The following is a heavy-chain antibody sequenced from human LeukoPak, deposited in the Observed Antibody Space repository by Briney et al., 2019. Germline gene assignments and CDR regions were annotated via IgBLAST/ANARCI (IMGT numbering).Heavy chain of an antibody. CDR3: ASGPEYYYDSWFDP. Sequence: ASVKVSCKASGGTFSSYAISWVRQAPGQGLEWMGGIIPIFGTANYAQKFQGRVTITADESTSTAYMELSSLRSEDTAVYYCASGPEYYYDSWFDPWGQGTLATVSS. CDR1: GGTFSSYA. D-gene: IGHD3-22*01. V-gene: IGHV1-69*13. CDR2: IIPIFGTA. J-gene: IGHJ5*02.